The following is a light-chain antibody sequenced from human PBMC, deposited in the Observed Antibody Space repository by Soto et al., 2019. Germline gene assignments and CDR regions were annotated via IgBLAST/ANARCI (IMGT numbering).Light chain of an antibody. J-gene: IGLJ3*02. Sequence: QSALTQPPSASGSPGQSVTISCTGTSSDVGGYDYVSWYQQHPGKAPKLMIYEVSKRPSRVPDRFSGSKSGNTASLAISGLPSEDEADYYCAAWDDSLSGWVFGGGTKVTVL. V-gene: IGLV2-8*01. CDR2: EVS. CDR1: SSDVGGYDY. CDR3: AAWDDSLSGWV.